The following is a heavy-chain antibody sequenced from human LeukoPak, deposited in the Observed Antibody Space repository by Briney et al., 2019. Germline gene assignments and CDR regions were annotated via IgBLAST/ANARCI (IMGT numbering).Heavy chain of an antibody. J-gene: IGHJ4*02. V-gene: IGHV3-53*01. CDR3: ARDLTIAARPAG. CDR1: GFTFSSYA. CDR2: IYSGGST. Sequence: PGGSLRLSCAASGFTFSSYAMSWVRQAPGKGLEWVSVIYSGGSTYYADSVKGRFTISRDNSKNTLYLQMNSLRAEDTAVYYCARDLTIAARPAGWGQGTLVTVSS. D-gene: IGHD6-6*01.